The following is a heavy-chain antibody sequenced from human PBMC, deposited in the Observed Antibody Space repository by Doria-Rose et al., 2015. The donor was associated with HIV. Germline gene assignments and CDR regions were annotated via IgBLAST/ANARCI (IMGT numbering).Heavy chain of an antibody. V-gene: IGHV2-26*01. Sequence: SGPVLVKPTETLTLTCTVSGVSLSSPGMGVSWIRQPPGKALEWLANVFSDDERAYKTSLKSRLSISRVTSKSQVVLPMTDRDPVDTATYYCARIKSSRWYHKYYFDFWGQGTLVIVSA. CDR1: GVSLSSPGMG. CDR2: VFSDDER. J-gene: IGHJ4*02. D-gene: IGHD6-13*01. CDR3: ARIKSSRWYHKYYFDF.